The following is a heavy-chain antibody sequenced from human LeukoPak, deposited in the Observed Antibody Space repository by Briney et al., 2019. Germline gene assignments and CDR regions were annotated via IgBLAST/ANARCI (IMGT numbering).Heavy chain of an antibody. CDR3: AKDLNSRPVWYFDL. V-gene: IGHV3-9*01. J-gene: IGHJ2*01. Sequence: PGGSLRLSCAASGFTFDDYAMHWVRQAPGKGLEWVSGISWNSGSIGYADSVKGRFTISRDNAKNSLYLQMNSLRAEDTALYYCAKDLNSRPVWYFDLWGRGTLVTVSS. CDR2: ISWNSGSI. CDR1: GFTFDDYA. D-gene: IGHD6-13*01.